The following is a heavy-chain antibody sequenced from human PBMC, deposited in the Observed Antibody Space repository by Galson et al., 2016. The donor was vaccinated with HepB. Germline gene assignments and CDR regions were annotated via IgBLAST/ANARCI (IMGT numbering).Heavy chain of an antibody. CDR1: GFTFSSYW. V-gene: IGHV3-74*01. CDR2: INSDGSST. J-gene: IGHJ5*02. D-gene: IGHD5-18*01. CDR3: ARDQAYSYGWVGYWFDP. Sequence: SLRLSCAASGFTFSSYWMHWVRQAPGKGLVWVSRINSDGSSTSYADSVKGRFTISRDNAKNTLYLQMNSLRAEDTAVYYCARDQAYSYGWVGYWFDPWGQGTLVTVSS.